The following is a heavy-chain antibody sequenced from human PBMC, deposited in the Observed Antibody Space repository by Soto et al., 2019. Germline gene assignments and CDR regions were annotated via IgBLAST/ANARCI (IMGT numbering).Heavy chain of an antibody. CDR2: INRSGRV. V-gene: IGHV4-34*01. CDR1: GGSFSGHS. J-gene: IGHJ5*01. CDR3: STRAYDTNGYYRFDP. D-gene: IGHD3-22*01. Sequence: SETLSLTCAVYGGSFSGHSWTWIRQSPGKGLEWIGDINRSGRVNYSPSLKSRVTISLDTSKNQFSLTLSAVTAADTAMYYCSTRAYDTNGYYRFDPWGQGTLVTVSS.